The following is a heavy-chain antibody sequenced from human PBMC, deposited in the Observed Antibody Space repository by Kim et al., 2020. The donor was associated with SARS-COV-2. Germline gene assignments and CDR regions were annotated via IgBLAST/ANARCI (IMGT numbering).Heavy chain of an antibody. D-gene: IGHD3-3*01. CDR1: GYTFTSYG. Sequence: ASVKVSCKASGYTFTSYGISWVRQAPGQGLEWMGWISAYNGNTNYAQKLQGRVTMTTDTSTSTAYMELRSLRSDDTAVYYCAREPTDYYDFWNGYSGYYGRNVWAQGTRVTV. CDR3: AREPTDYYDFWNGYSGYYGRNV. CDR2: ISAYNGNT. J-gene: IGHJ6*02. V-gene: IGHV1-18*04.